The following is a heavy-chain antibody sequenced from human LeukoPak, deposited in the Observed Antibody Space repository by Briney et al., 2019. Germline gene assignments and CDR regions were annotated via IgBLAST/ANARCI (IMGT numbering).Heavy chain of an antibody. Sequence: GGSLRLSRAASGFTFSSYVMSWVRQAPGKGLEWVSGISGNGDSTYYADSVQGRFTISRDNSKNTVYLQMNSLRGEDTAIYFCAKEQTPYTWGQGTLVTVSS. V-gene: IGHV3-23*01. CDR2: ISGNGDST. J-gene: IGHJ5*02. D-gene: IGHD2-2*02. CDR3: AKEQTPYT. CDR1: GFTFSSYV.